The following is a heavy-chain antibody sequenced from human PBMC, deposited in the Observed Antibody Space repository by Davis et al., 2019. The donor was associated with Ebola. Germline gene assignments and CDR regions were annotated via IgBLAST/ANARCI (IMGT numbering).Heavy chain of an antibody. V-gene: IGHV3-7*03. D-gene: IGHD3-9*01. Sequence: GESLKISCAASGFTFSSYWMSWVRQAPGKGLEWVANIKQDGSEKYYVDSVKGRFTISRDNAKNSLYLQMNSLRAEDTAVYYCAKGRLFTGKYEGLDYWGQGTPVTVSS. CDR2: IKQDGSEK. CDR3: AKGRLFTGKYEGLDY. J-gene: IGHJ4*02. CDR1: GFTFSSYW.